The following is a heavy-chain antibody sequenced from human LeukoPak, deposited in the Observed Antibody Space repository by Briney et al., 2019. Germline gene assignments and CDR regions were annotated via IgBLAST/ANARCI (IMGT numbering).Heavy chain of an antibody. CDR3: ARGHNDTPEYYFDY. J-gene: IGHJ4*02. CDR1: GYSFTTYW. Sequence: GESLKISCETSGYSFTTYWIGWVRQMPGTGLEWGGAIYPGDSDTIYSPSFQGQVTISADKSIGTAYLQWSSLKASDTAMYYCARGHNDTPEYYFDYWGQGTLVTVSS. CDR2: IYPGDSDT. V-gene: IGHV5-51*01. D-gene: IGHD3-22*01.